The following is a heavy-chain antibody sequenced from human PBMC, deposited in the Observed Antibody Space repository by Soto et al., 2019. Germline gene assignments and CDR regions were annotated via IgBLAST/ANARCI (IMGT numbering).Heavy chain of an antibody. D-gene: IGHD2-15*01. CDR2: ISYDGSNK. CDR1: GFTFSSYG. CDR3: AKDSSGGKGAFDY. J-gene: IGHJ4*02. Sequence: PGGSLRLSCAASGFTFSSYGMHWVRQAPGKGLEWVAVISYDGSNKYYADSVKGRFTISRDNSKNTLYLQMNSLRAEDTAVYYCAKDSSGGKGAFDYWGQGTLVTVSS. V-gene: IGHV3-30*18.